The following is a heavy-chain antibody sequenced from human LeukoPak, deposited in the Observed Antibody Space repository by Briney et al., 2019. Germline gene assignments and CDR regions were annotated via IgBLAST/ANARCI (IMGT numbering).Heavy chain of an antibody. V-gene: IGHV3-21*01. CDR2: ISSSNNYI. D-gene: IGHD2-15*01. CDR3: ARDDCSGGSCLDV. CDR1: GFTFISYS. J-gene: IGHJ6*04. Sequence: PGGSLRLSCAASGFTFISYSMNWARQAPGKGLEWVSSISSSNNYIYYADSVKGRFIISRDNAKNSLYLQMNSLRVEDTAVYYCARDDCSGGSCLDVWGKGTTVTVSS.